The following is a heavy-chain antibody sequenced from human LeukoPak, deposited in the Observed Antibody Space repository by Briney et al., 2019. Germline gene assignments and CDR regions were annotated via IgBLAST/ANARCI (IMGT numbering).Heavy chain of an antibody. CDR1: GFTFSSYG. Sequence: GGSLRLSCAASGFTFSSYGMHWVRQAPGKGLEWVAVISYDGSNKYYADSVKGRFTISRDNSKNTLYLQMNSLRAEDTAVYYCARDESGLLWFGELLSYYYYYGMDVWGQGTTVTVSS. J-gene: IGHJ6*02. V-gene: IGHV3-30*03. D-gene: IGHD3-10*01. CDR3: ARDESGLLWFGELLSYYYYYGMDV. CDR2: ISYDGSNK.